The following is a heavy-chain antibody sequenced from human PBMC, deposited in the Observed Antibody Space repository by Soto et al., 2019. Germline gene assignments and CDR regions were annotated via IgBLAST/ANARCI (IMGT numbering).Heavy chain of an antibody. D-gene: IGHD1-1*01. CDR3: AKSLYNDTGVPNDH. V-gene: IGHV3-23*01. CDR2: FSFYGRRDNT. CDR1: GFTFSSYD. Sequence: EVQLLESGGGLVQPGGSLRLSCVGSGFTFSSYDMTWVRQAPGKGLEWVSSFSFYGRRDNTYYADSVKGRFTISRDNSRNTGYLQMDNLRVEDTAVDYCAKSLYNDTGVPNDHWGQGTLVTVSS. J-gene: IGHJ4*02.